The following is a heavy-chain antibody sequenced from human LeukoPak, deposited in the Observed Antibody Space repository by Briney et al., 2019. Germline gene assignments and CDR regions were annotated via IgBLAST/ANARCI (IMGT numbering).Heavy chain of an antibody. J-gene: IGHJ4*02. V-gene: IGHV4-59*01. CDR2: IYYSGST. Sequence: SETLSLTCTVSGGSISSYYWSWIRQPPGKGLEWIGYIYYSGSTNYNPSLKSRVTISVDTSKNQFSLKLSSVTAADTAVYYCARISGGLYFDYWGQGTLVTVSS. D-gene: IGHD4-23*01. CDR3: ARISGGLYFDY. CDR1: GGSISSYY.